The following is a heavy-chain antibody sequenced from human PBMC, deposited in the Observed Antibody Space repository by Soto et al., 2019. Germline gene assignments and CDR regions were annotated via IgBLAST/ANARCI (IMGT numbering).Heavy chain of an antibody. CDR1: GYTFTSYG. D-gene: IGHD3-3*01. CDR3: ARRTMFGVVIMGDY. J-gene: IGHJ4*02. CDR2: ISAYNGNT. Sequence: ASVKVSCKASGYTFTSYGISWVRQAPGQGREWMGWISAYNGNTNYAQKLQGRVTMTTDTSTSTAYMELRSLRSDDTAVYYCARRTMFGVVIMGDYWRQGTLVTVSS. V-gene: IGHV1-18*01.